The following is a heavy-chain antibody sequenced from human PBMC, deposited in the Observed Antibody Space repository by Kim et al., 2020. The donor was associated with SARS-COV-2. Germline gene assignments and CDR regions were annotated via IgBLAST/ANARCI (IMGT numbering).Heavy chain of an antibody. V-gene: IGHV1-46*01. J-gene: IGHJ3*02. CDR3: ARGNTWPI. D-gene: IGHD2-2*02. Sequence: GGSTSYSQKFQGRLTMTRDTSTSTVYMELSSLRSEDTAVYYCARGNTWPIWGQGTMVTVSS. CDR2: GGST.